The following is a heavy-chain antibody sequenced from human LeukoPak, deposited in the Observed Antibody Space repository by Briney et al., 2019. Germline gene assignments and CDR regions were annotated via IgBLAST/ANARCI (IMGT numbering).Heavy chain of an antibody. CDR2: ISAYNGNT. J-gene: IGHJ4*02. V-gene: IGHV1-18*01. CDR3: ARDQWWHIVVVTASRSTSRFDY. Sequence: ASVKVSCKASGYTFTSYGISWVRQAPGQWLEWMGWISAYNGNTNYAQKLQGRVTMTTDTSTSTAYMEPRSLRSDDTAVYYCARDQWWHIVVVTASRSTSRFDYWGQGTLVTVSS. D-gene: IGHD2-21*02. CDR1: GYTFTSYG.